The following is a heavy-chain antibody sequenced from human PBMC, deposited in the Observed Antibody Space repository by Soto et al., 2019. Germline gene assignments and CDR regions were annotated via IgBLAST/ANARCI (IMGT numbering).Heavy chain of an antibody. J-gene: IGHJ4*02. CDR3: AMVSYYDILTGYNPRALDY. CDR1: GFTVSSNY. V-gene: IGHV3-66*01. Sequence: PGGSLRLSCAASGFTVSSNYMSWVRQAPGKGLEWVSVIYSGGSTYYADSVKGRFTISRDNSKNTLYLQMNSLRAEDTAVYYCAMVSYYDILTGYNPRALDYWGQGTLVTVSS. D-gene: IGHD3-9*01. CDR2: IYSGGST.